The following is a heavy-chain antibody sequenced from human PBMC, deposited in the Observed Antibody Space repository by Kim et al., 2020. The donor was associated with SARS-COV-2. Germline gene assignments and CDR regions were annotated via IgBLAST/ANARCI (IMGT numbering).Heavy chain of an antibody. CDR3: ARYCGGDCSSFDY. Sequence: FADSGKGRFTISRDNAKNSLYLQMNSLRAEDTAVYYCARYCGGDCSSFDYWGQGTLVTVSS. J-gene: IGHJ4*02. D-gene: IGHD2-21*02. V-gene: IGHV3-21*01.